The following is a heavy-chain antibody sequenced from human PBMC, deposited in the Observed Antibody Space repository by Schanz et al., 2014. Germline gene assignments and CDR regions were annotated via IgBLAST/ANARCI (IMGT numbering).Heavy chain of an antibody. Sequence: EVQLVESGGGLVQPGGSLRLSCAVSGFIVRSNYMTWVRQAPGKGLEWVSFVHPGGSTYYPGSVKGRFTISRDSSKNTLYLQMISLSPEDTAIYYCAKNQYDDVDLSSFYFDFCGQGTLVTVSS. CDR1: GFIVRSNY. CDR3: AKNQYDDVDLSSFYFDF. D-gene: IGHD3-10*02. J-gene: IGHJ4*02. V-gene: IGHV3-66*01. CDR2: VHPGGST.